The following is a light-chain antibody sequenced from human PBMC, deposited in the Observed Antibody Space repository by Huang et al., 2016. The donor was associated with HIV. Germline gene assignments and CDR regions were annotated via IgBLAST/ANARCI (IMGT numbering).Light chain of an antibody. J-gene: IGKJ4*01. CDR3: QQYGSSRRLT. Sequence: ETVLTQSPGTLSLSPGERSTLSCRASQSVSSSYLAWYNQRPGQAPRLRIYGASIRATGIPDRFSGSGSGTDFTLTISRLEPEDFAVYYCQQYGSSRRLTFGGGTKVEIK. CDR2: GAS. CDR1: QSVSSSY. V-gene: IGKV3-20*01.